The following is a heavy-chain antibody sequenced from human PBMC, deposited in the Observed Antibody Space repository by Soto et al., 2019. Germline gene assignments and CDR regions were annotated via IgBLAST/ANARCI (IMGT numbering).Heavy chain of an antibody. CDR2: IYYSGST. D-gene: IGHD3-10*01. CDR3: ARGGVWFGELLSKPYYYYGMDV. CDR1: GGSISSYY. V-gene: IGHV4-59*01. J-gene: IGHJ6*02. Sequence: SETLSLTCTVSGGSISSYYWSWIRQPPGKGLEWIGYIYYSGSTNYNPSLKSRVTISVDTSKNQFSLKLSSVTAADTAGYYCARGGVWFGELLSKPYYYYGMDVWGQGTTVTV.